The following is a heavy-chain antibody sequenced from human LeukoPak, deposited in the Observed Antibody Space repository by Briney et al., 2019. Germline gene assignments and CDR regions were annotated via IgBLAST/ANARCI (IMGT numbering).Heavy chain of an antibody. CDR2: INHSGST. V-gene: IGHV4-34*01. Sequence: SETLSLTCAAYGGSFSGYYWSWIRQPPGKGLEWIGEINHSGSTNYNPSLKSRVTISVDTSKNQFSLKLSSVTAADTAVYYCASTRKGRYYYGSGSPNYYYYYMDVWGKGATVTISS. D-gene: IGHD3-10*01. CDR1: GGSFSGYY. CDR3: ASTRKGRYYYGSGSPNYYYYYMDV. J-gene: IGHJ6*03.